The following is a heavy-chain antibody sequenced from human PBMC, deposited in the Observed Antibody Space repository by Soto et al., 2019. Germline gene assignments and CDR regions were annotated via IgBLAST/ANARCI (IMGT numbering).Heavy chain of an antibody. CDR1: GFTFSSYG. J-gene: IGHJ4*02. D-gene: IGHD2-21*01. Sequence: QVQLVESVGGVVQPGRSLRLSCAASGFTFSSYGMHWVRQAPGKGLEWVAVISYDGSNKYYADSVKGRFTISRDNSKNTLYLQMNSLRAEDTAVYYCAVGARDGYPQSVFDYWGQGTLVTVSS. V-gene: IGHV3-30*03. CDR3: AVGARDGYPQSVFDY. CDR2: ISYDGSNK.